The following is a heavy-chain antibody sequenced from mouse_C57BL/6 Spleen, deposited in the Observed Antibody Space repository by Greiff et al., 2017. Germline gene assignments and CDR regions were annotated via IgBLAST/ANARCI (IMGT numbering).Heavy chain of an antibody. J-gene: IGHJ3*01. CDR3: AREDYDYDRAWFAD. V-gene: IGHV1-55*01. Sequence: QVQLQQPGAELVKPGASVKMSCKASGYTFTSYWITWVKQRPGQGLEWIGDINPGSGSTNYNEKFKSKATLTVDTSSSTAYMQLSSLTSEDSAVYYCAREDYDYDRAWFADWGQGTLVTVSA. CDR2: INPGSGST. D-gene: IGHD2-4*01. CDR1: GYTFTSYW.